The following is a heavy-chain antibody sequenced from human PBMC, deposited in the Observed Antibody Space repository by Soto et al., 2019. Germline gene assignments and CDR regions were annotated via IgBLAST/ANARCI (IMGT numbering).Heavy chain of an antibody. CDR2: IIPIFGTA. CDR1: GGTFSSYA. D-gene: IGHD5-12*01. J-gene: IGHJ6*02. V-gene: IGHV1-69*12. Sequence: QVQLVQSGAEVKKPGSSVKVSCKASGGTFSSYAISWVRQAPRHGLEWMGGIIPIFGTANYAQKFQGRVTITADESTSTAYMELSSLRSEDTAVYYCASSVAKYYSYGMDVWGQGTTVTVSS. CDR3: ASSVAKYYSYGMDV.